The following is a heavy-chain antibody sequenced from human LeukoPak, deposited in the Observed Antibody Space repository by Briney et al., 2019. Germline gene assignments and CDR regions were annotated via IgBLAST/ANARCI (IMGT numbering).Heavy chain of an antibody. V-gene: IGHV3-30*04. D-gene: IGHD3-22*01. CDR2: ISYDGSNK. Sequence: GGSLRLSCAASGFTFSSYAMHWVRQAPGKGLEWGAVISYDGSNKYYADSVKGRFTISRDNSKNTLYLQMNSLRAEDTAVYYCARDNYYDSPFDYWGQGTLVTVSS. J-gene: IGHJ4*02. CDR3: ARDNYYDSPFDY. CDR1: GFTFSSYA.